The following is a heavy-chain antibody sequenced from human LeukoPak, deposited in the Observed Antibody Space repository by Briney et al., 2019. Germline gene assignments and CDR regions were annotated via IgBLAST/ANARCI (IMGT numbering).Heavy chain of an antibody. CDR1: GFTFSSYW. Sequence: GGSLRLSCAASGFTFSSYWMSWVRQAPGKGLEWVANIKQDGSEKYYVDSVKGRFTISRDDAKNSLYLQMNSLRAEDTAVYYCARYYYDSSGYYYVDYWGQGTLVTVSS. J-gene: IGHJ4*02. CDR2: IKQDGSEK. D-gene: IGHD3-22*01. V-gene: IGHV3-7*01. CDR3: ARYYYDSSGYYYVDY.